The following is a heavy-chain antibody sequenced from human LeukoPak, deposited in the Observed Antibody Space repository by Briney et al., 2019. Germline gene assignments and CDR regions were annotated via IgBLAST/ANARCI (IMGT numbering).Heavy chain of an antibody. CDR1: GVSLSSYY. D-gene: IGHD3-9*01. CDR3: ARVSWFPGSSYYYMDV. Sequence: PSETLSLTCTVSGVSLSSYYWSWIRQPPGKGLEWIGDIYYSGSTNYNPSPKSRVTISEDTSKTQFSLRLSSVTAADSAVYYCARVSWFPGSSYYYMDVWGKGTTVTVSS. V-gene: IGHV4-59*01. CDR2: IYYSGST. J-gene: IGHJ6*03.